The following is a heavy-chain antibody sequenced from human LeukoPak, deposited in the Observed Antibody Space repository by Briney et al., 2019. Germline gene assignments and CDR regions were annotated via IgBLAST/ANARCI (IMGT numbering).Heavy chain of an antibody. CDR3: ARRPGGATVPFDY. V-gene: IGHV4-39*01. Sequence: WVRQAPGKGLEWIGSIYYSGSTYYNPSLNSRVTLSVDTSKNQFSLRLSSVTAADTAVYYCARRPGGATVPFDYWGQGVLVTVSS. J-gene: IGHJ4*02. CDR2: IYYSGST. D-gene: IGHD1-26*01.